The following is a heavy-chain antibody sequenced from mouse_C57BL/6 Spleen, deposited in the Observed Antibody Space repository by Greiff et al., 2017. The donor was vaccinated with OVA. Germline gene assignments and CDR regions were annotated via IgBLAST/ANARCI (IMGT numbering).Heavy chain of an antibody. V-gene: IGHV1-69*01. Sequence: QVQLQQPGAELVMPGASVKLSCKASGYTFTSYWMHWVKQRPGQGLEWIGEIDPSDSYTNYNQKFKGKSTLTVDKSSSTAYMQLSSLTSEDSAVYYCARRGAYDYDDYGGQGTTLTVSS. CDR2: IDPSDSYT. CDR3: ARRGAYDYDDY. CDR1: GYTFTSYW. J-gene: IGHJ2*01. D-gene: IGHD2-4*01.